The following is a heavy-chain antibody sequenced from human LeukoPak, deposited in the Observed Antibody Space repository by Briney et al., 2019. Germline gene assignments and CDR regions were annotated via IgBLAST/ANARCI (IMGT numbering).Heavy chain of an antibody. J-gene: IGHJ4*02. V-gene: IGHV3-48*03. D-gene: IGHD6-13*01. CDR3: TGHHQAYSRTY. CDR1: GFTFSSYE. Sequence: GGSLRPSCAASGFTFSSYEMNWVRQAPGKGLEWVSYISSSGSTIYYADSVKGRFTISRDNAKDTLYLQMSSLRAEDTAVYYCTGHHQAYSRTYWGQGTLVTVSS. CDR2: ISSSGSTI.